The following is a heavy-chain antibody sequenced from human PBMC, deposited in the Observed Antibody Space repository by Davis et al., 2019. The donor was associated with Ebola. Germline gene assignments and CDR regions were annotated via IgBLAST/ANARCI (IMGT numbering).Heavy chain of an antibody. CDR3: ARVGDIWPYYYFDY. V-gene: IGHV4-59*08. CDR2: IYYSGST. Sequence: MPSETLSLTCTVSGGSISSYYWSWIRQPPGKGLEWIGYIYYSGSTYYSLSLKSRVTISVDTSKKQFSLKLTFVTAADTAIYYCARVGDIWPYYYFDYWGQGTLVTVSS. J-gene: IGHJ4*02. CDR1: GGSISSYY. D-gene: IGHD3-10*01.